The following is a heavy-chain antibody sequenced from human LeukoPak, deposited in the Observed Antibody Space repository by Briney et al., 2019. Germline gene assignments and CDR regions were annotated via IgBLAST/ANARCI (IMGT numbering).Heavy chain of an antibody. CDR1: GFTFSSYG. V-gene: IGHV3-30*18. D-gene: IGHD3-3*01. Sequence: GSLSLSCAASGFTFSSYGMHWVRQAPGKGLEWVAVISYDGSNKYYADSVKGRFTISRDNSKNTLYLQMNSLRAEDTAVYYCAKDQHYDFWSAPGYWGQGTLVTVSS. J-gene: IGHJ4*02. CDR3: AKDQHYDFWSAPGY. CDR2: ISYDGSNK.